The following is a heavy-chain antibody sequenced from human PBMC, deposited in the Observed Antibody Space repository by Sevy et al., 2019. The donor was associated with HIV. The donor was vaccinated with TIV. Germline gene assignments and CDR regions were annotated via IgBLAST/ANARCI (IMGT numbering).Heavy chain of an antibody. Sequence: SETLSLTCTVSGGSISSSYWSWIRQPPGKGLEWIGYIFHTGSTTYNPSLKSRVTISLDTSKSQFSLKLNSVTAADTAVYYWARALSDYVWGSYRYGGRYFDLWGRGTLVTVSS. CDR2: IFHTGST. D-gene: IGHD3-16*02. CDR3: ARALSDYVWGSYRYGGRYFDL. CDR1: GGSISSSY. J-gene: IGHJ2*01. V-gene: IGHV4-59*13.